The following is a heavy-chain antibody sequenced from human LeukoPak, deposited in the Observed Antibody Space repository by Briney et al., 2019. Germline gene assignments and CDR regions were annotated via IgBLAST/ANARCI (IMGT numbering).Heavy chain of an antibody. CDR3: TRDLSASWYSFAY. V-gene: IGHV3-20*04. Sequence: GGSLRLSCAVSGLSAADYGMSWVRQAPEKGLEWVSGIDRSGERTRYADSVKGRSTISRDNVENALYIQMNSLRAEDTGLYFCTRDLSASWYSFAYWGQGTLVTVSS. J-gene: IGHJ4*02. CDR1: GLSAADYG. CDR2: IDRSGERT. D-gene: IGHD2-21*01.